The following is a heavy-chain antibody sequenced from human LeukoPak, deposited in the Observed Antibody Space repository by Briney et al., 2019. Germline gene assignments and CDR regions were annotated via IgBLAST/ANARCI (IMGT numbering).Heavy chain of an antibody. CDR1: GGSISSYY. CDR2: IYYSGST. CDR3: ARGPLDPIVVVPAATPTPAFDY. Sequence: SEALSLTCTVSGGSISSYYWSWIRQPPGKGLEWIGYIYYSGSTNYNPSLKSRVTISVDTSKNQFSLKLSSVTAADTAVYYCARGPLDPIVVVPAATPTPAFDYWGQGTLVTVSS. D-gene: IGHD2-2*01. V-gene: IGHV4-59*12. J-gene: IGHJ4*02.